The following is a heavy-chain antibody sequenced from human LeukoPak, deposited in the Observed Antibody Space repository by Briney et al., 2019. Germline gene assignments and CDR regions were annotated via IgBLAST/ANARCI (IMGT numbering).Heavy chain of an antibody. CDR2: IKSKTDGGTT. Sequence: GGSLRLSCAASGFTFSNAWMSWVRQAPGKGLEWVGRIKSKTDGGTTDYAAPVKGRFTISRHDSKNTLYLQMNSLKTEDTAVYYCTTGRSYSYYYYYGMDVWGQGTTVTVSS. D-gene: IGHD1-26*01. J-gene: IGHJ6*02. CDR3: TTGRSYSYYYYYGMDV. V-gene: IGHV3-15*01. CDR1: GFTFSNAW.